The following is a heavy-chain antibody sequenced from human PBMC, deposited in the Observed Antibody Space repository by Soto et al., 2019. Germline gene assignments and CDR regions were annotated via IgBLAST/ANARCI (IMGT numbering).Heavy chain of an antibody. Sequence: QVQLVQSGAEVKKPGSSVKVSCKASGGTFSSYAISWVRQAPGQGLEWMGGIIPIFGTANYAQKFQGRVTITADESTSTAYMEMSSLRSEYTPVYYCASLIRDSSGSDYWGQGTLVTVSS. CDR2: IIPIFGTA. CDR3: ASLIRDSSGSDY. V-gene: IGHV1-69*01. D-gene: IGHD3-22*01. J-gene: IGHJ4*02. CDR1: GGTFSSYA.